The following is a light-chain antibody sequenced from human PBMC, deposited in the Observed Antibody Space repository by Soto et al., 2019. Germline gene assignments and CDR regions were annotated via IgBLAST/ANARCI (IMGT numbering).Light chain of an antibody. CDR2: GAS. J-gene: IGKJ5*01. CDR1: EIINSGY. CDR3: QQSGRSPT. Sequence: NLVTTSPYTLSLSAGASATLFFRAREIINSGYLAWYQQKPGRAPGLLIYGASKRATGIPDRFSGSESGTDFTLTINSLEPEDSAVYYCQQSGRSPTFGQGTRLEI. V-gene: IGKV3-20*01.